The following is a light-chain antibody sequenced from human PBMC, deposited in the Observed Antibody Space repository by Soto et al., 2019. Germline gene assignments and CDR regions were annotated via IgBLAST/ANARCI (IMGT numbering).Light chain of an antibody. J-gene: IGKJ2*01. CDR3: QQSYSAPYT. Sequence: DIQLTQSPSSLSASVGDRVTITCRARQIITTYLNWYQHKPGKAPNLLIYKASNLHSGVPSRFSGSGSGADFTLTISSLQPEDVATYFCQQSYSAPYTFGQGTKLEIK. CDR2: KAS. V-gene: IGKV1-39*01. CDR1: QIITTY.